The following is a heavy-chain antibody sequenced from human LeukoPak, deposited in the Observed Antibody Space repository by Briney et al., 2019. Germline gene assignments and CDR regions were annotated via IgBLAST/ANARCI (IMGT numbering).Heavy chain of an antibody. J-gene: IGHJ4*02. Sequence: SGGSLRLSCAASGFTFTSYTMNWVRQAPGKGLEWVSSISSRSTYIYYADSVKGRFTISRDNAKNSLYLQMNGLRAEDTAVYYCARDQNDSSGYSGGLDYWGQGTLVTVSS. V-gene: IGHV3-21*01. D-gene: IGHD3-22*01. CDR2: ISSRSTYI. CDR1: GFTFTSYT. CDR3: ARDQNDSSGYSGGLDY.